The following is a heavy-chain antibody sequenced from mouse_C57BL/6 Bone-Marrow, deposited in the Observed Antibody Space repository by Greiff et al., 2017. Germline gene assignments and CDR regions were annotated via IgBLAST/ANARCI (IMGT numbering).Heavy chain of an antibody. J-gene: IGHJ4*01. Sequence: EVKLQQSGPELVKPGASVKISCKASGYTFTDYYMNWVKQSHGKSLEWIGDINPNNGGTSYNQKFKGKATLTVDKSSSTAYMELRSLTSEDSAVYDCASHYGNYVGYAMDYWGQGTSVTVSS. V-gene: IGHV1-26*01. CDR1: GYTFTDYY. CDR2: INPNNGGT. D-gene: IGHD2-1*01. CDR3: ASHYGNYVGYAMDY.